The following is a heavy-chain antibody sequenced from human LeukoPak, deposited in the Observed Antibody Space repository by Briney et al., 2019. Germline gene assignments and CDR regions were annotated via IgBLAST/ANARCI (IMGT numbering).Heavy chain of an antibody. CDR1: GITFRSSS. D-gene: IGHD5-18*01. CDR3: ARTGRGYRFEYYFDY. Sequence: GGSLRLSCVASGITFRSSSMHWVRQAPGKGLEWLAFIRFDGSTKYYADSVKGRFTVSRDNSKSTLYLQMNSLRAEDTAVYYCARTGRGYRFEYYFDYWGQGTLVTVSS. CDR2: IRFDGSTK. J-gene: IGHJ4*02. V-gene: IGHV3-30*02.